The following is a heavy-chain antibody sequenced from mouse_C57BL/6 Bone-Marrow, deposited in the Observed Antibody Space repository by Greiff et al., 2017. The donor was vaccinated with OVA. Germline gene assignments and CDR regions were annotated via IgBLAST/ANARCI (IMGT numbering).Heavy chain of an antibody. D-gene: IGHD2-4*01. CDR1: GYTFTSYW. CDR2: IHPSDSDT. CDR3: ALGTYYDYDGGRGYYFDY. Sequence: QVQLQQPGAELVKPGASVKVSCKASGYTFTSYWMHWVKQRPGQGLEWIGRIHPSDSDTNYNQKFKGKATLTVDKSSSTAYMQLSSLTSEDSAVYYCALGTYYDYDGGRGYYFDYWGQGTTLTVSS. J-gene: IGHJ2*01. V-gene: IGHV1-74*01.